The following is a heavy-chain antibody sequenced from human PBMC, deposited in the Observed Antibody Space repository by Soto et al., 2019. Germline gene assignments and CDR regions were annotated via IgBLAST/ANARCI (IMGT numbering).Heavy chain of an antibody. Sequence: QVHLVQSGAEVKKPGASVSVSCKASGYSFTGNSMHWVRQAPGQGLEWMGWINPNYGGTNYAQRFRGWVTMTRDTSVSTAYMDLNMLKSDDTAVYYGVIQRSGVVYWGQGTLVTVSS. CDR3: VIQRSGVVY. V-gene: IGHV1-2*04. CDR1: GYSFTGNS. J-gene: IGHJ4*02. D-gene: IGHD2-15*01. CDR2: INPNYGGT.